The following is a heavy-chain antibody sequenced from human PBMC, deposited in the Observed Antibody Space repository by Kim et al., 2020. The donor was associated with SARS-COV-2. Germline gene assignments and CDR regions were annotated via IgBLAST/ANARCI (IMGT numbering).Heavy chain of an antibody. J-gene: IGHJ4*02. D-gene: IGHD2-2*02. CDR2: INPNSGGT. CDR3: ARDWAILEGGGHYFDY. CDR1: GYTFTGYY. Sequence: ASVKVSCKASGYTFTGYYMHWVRQAPGQGLEWMGWINPNSGGTNYAQKFQGRVTMTRDTSISTAYMELSRLRSDDTAVYYCARDWAILEGGGHYFDYWGQGTLVTVSS. V-gene: IGHV1-2*02.